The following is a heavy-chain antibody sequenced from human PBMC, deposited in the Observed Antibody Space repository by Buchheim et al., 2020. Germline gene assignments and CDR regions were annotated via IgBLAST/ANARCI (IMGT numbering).Heavy chain of an antibody. Sequence: QVQLVQSGAEVKKPGASVKVSCKASGYTFTSYDINWVRQATGQGLEWMGWMNPNSGNTGYAQKFQGRVTMTRKTSISTAYMELWGLRSEDTAVYYCARWDAARDIVVVPTEYYYYGMDVWGQGPT. J-gene: IGHJ6*02. CDR2: MNPNSGNT. CDR3: ARWDAARDIVVVPTEYYYYGMDV. CDR1: GYTFTSYD. D-gene: IGHD2-2*01. V-gene: IGHV1-8*01.